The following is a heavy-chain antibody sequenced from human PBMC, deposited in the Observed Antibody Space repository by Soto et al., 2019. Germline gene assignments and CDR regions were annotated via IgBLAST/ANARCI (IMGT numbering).Heavy chain of an antibody. CDR2: IYYSGST. CDR1: GGSISSYY. D-gene: IGHD3-9*01. Sequence: SSETLSLTCTVSGGSISSYYWTWIRQPPGKGLEWIGYIYYSGSTNYNPSLKSRVTISVATSKTQFSLKLSSVTAADTAVYYCARREGLATISYYFDFWGTGALVTVAS. CDR3: ARREGLATISYYFDF. V-gene: IGHV4-59*08. J-gene: IGHJ4*02.